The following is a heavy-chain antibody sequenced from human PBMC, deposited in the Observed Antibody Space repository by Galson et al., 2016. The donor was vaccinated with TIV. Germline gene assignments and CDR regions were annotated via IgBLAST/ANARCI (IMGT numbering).Heavy chain of an antibody. J-gene: IGHJ6*02. CDR1: GGSFSGYY. D-gene: IGHD3-3*01. CDR2: INHSGST. Sequence: LSLTCAVYGGSFSGYYWSWIRQPPGKGLEWIGEINHSGSTNYNVSLKSRVTISVDTSKNQFSLKLTSVTAADTAVYYCARDLNYDFWSGYYVHDSYYGMDVWGQGTTVTVSS. CDR3: ARDLNYDFWSGYYVHDSYYGMDV. V-gene: IGHV4-34*01.